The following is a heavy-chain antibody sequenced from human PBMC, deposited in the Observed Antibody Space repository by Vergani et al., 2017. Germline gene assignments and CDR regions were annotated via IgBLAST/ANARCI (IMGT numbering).Heavy chain of an antibody. V-gene: IGHV3-23*01. CDR3: AQVVIFVVPAGIPRI. D-gene: IGHD6-6*01. CDR1: AFTFNTYS. J-gene: IGHJ4*02. Sequence: EVQLLESGGGVIQPGKSLRLSCTVSAFTFNTYSMSWLRQSPKKGLEWLSGISGSGKSTFYADSVKGRFTISRDNSNDTLYLQMNRLTIEDSAVYYCAQVVIFVVPAGIPRIWGRGTLVTVSS. CDR2: ISGSGKST.